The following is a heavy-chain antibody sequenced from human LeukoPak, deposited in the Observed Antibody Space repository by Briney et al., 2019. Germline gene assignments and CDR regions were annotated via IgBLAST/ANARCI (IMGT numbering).Heavy chain of an antibody. J-gene: IGHJ6*02. D-gene: IGHD3-22*01. Sequence: GGSLRLSCAVSGFTVSSNYMSWVRQAPGKGLEWVSVIYSGGSRDYADSVKGRFTISRDNSKNTLYLQMNNLRAEDTAVYYCARPYYDYGDGMDVWGQGTTVTVSS. CDR3: ARPYYDYGDGMDV. V-gene: IGHV3-66*04. CDR1: GFTVSSNY. CDR2: IYSGGSR.